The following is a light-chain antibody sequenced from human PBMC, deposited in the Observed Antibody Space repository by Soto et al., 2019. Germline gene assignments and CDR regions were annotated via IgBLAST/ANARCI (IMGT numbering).Light chain of an antibody. CDR3: QQYGSSPPIT. V-gene: IGKV3-20*01. CDR2: GAS. J-gene: IGKJ5*01. Sequence: ELLFTQSPATMSLSPGERATLSCRASQSVDNFLAWYQQKPGQAPRLLIYGASSRATGIPDRFSGSGSGTDFTLTISRLEPEDFAVYYCQQYGSSPPITFGQGTRLEIK. CDR1: QSVDNF.